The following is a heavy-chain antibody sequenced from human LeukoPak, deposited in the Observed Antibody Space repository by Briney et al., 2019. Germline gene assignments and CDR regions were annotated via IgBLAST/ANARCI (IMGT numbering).Heavy chain of an antibody. CDR3: ARALSGTYGLFQH. CDR2: VNLQGST. V-gene: IGHV4-4*02. D-gene: IGHD1-26*01. J-gene: IGHJ1*01. CDR1: GGSITQTNY. Sequence: SETLSLTCGVSGGSITQTNYWTWVRQPPGKGLEWIGEVNLQGSTNYNPSLMGRVAISVDESENHVSLQLTSVTAADTAVYYCARALSGTYGLFQHWGQGTLVTVSS.